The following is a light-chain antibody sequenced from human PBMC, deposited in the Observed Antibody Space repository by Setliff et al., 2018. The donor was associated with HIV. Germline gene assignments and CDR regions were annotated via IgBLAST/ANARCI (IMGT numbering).Light chain of an antibody. CDR1: TSNIGAGND. V-gene: IGLV1-40*01. J-gene: IGLJ1*01. CDR2: MNN. Sequence: QSALTQPPSVSGAPGQRVTIACTGNTSNIGAGNDVNWYQQLPGTAPKLLIFMNNNRPSGVPDRFSGSKSGTSASLAIAGLQPDDEADFYCQSYDTNLRADVFGTGTKVTVL. CDR3: QSYDTNLRADV.